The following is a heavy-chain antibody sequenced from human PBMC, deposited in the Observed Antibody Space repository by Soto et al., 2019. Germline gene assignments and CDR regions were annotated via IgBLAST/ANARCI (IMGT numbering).Heavy chain of an antibody. CDR1: GFSLSTSGVG. D-gene: IGHD3-3*02. CDR2: IYWDDDK. V-gene: IGHV2-5*02. J-gene: IGHJ6*02. CDR3: AHRKLDGMDV. Sequence: SGPRGEPTQTLTLTCTFSGFSLSTSGVGVGWIRQPPGKALEWLALIYWDDDKRYSPSLKSRLTITKDTSKNQVVLTMTNMDPVDTATYYCAHRKLDGMDVWGQGTTVTVSS.